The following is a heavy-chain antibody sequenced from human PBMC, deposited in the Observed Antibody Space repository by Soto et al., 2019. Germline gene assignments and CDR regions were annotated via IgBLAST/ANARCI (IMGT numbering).Heavy chain of an antibody. D-gene: IGHD5-18*01. V-gene: IGHV4-30-4*01. CDR3: ARGGIDTAMAHFDY. Sequence: SETLSLTCTVSGGSISSGDYYWSWIRQPPGKGLEWIGYIYYSGSTYYNPSLKSRVTISVDRSKNQFSLKLSSVTAADTAVYYCARGGIDTAMAHFDYWGQGTLVTVSS. J-gene: IGHJ4*02. CDR2: IYYSGST. CDR1: GGSISSGDYY.